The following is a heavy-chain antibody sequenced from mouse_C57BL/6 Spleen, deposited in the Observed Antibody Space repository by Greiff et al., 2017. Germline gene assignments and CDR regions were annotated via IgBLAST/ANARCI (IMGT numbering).Heavy chain of an antibody. CDR3: ARGELTGTPPFAY. CDR1: GYAFSSSW. Sequence: VQLQQSGPELVKPGASVTISCKASGYAFSSSWMNWVKQRPGKGLEWIGRIYPGDGDTNYNGKFKGKATLTAEKSSSTAYMQLSSLTSEDSAVYFCARGELTGTPPFAYWGQGTLVTVSA. CDR2: IYPGDGDT. D-gene: IGHD4-1*01. J-gene: IGHJ3*01. V-gene: IGHV1-82*01.